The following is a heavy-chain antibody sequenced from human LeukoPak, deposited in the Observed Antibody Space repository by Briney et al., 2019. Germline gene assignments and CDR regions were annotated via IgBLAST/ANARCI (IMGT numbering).Heavy chain of an antibody. CDR3: ARGFRCGLLWFGEYPCAFDI. Sequence: SETLSLTCTVSGGSISSSSYYWGWIRQPPGKGLEWVGNIYYSGSTFYNPSLKSRATISVDTSKNQFSLKLSSVTAADTAVYYCARGFRCGLLWFGEYPCAFDIWGQGTMVTVSS. D-gene: IGHD3-10*01. J-gene: IGHJ3*02. CDR1: GGSISSSSYY. V-gene: IGHV4-39*01. CDR2: IYYSGST.